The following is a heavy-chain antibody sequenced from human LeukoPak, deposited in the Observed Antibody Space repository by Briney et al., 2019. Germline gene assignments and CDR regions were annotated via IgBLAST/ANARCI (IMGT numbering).Heavy chain of an antibody. CDR3: AGCIAAAGRDYYYYGMDV. CDR1: GGSFSGYY. D-gene: IGHD6-13*01. V-gene: IGHV4-34*01. Sequence: SETLSLTCAVYGGSFSGYYWSWIRQPPGKGLEWIGEINHSGSTNYNPSLKSRVTISVDTSKNQFSLKLSSVTAADTALYYCAGCIAAAGRDYYYYGMDVWGQGTTVTVSS. CDR2: INHSGST. J-gene: IGHJ6*02.